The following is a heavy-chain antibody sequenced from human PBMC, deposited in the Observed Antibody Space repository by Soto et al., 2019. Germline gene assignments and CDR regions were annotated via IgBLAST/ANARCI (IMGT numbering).Heavy chain of an antibody. V-gene: IGHV3-23*01. Sequence: PGGSLRLSFAASGFSFSSHDMAWVRQAPGKGLEWVSSISNSGTRTYYAYSVKVLFTISRDNSKNTLHLQMNSLRAEDTAIYYCAKDATRSRARYYFHXWGQGTQLTVSX. CDR1: GFSFSSHD. CDR3: AKDATRSRARYYFHX. J-gene: IGHJ4*02. D-gene: IGHD1-26*01. CDR2: ISNSGTRT.